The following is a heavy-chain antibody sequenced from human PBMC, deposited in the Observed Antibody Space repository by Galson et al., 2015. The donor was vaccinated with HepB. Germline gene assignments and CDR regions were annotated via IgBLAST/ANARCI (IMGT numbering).Heavy chain of an antibody. Sequence: SVKVSCKASGGTFSSYAISWVRQAPGQGLEWMGGIIPILGIANYAQKFQGRVTITADKSTSTAYMELSSLRSEDTAVYYCARDPPSIVVVPAARAEYFQHWGQGTLVTVSS. CDR2: IIPILGIA. V-gene: IGHV1-69*10. CDR1: GGTFSSYA. D-gene: IGHD2-2*01. J-gene: IGHJ1*01. CDR3: ARDPPSIVVVPAARAEYFQH.